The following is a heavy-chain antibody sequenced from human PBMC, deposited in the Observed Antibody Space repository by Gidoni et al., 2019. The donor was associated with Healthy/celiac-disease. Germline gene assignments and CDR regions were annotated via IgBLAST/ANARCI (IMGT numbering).Heavy chain of an antibody. CDR2: IIPIFGTA. CDR3: ARGREYYGDYVNAFDI. Sequence: QVQLVQSGAEVKKPGSSVKVSCKASGGTFSSYAISWVRQAPGQGLEWMGGIIPIFGTANYAQKFQGRVTIPADKSTSTAYMGLSSLRSEDTAVYYCARGREYYGDYVNAFDIWGQGTMVTVSS. D-gene: IGHD4-17*01. J-gene: IGHJ3*02. V-gene: IGHV1-69*06. CDR1: GGTFSSYA.